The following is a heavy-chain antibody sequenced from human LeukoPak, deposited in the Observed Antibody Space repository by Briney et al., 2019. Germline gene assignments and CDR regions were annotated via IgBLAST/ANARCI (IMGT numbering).Heavy chain of an antibody. V-gene: IGHV4-59*11. J-gene: IGHJ4*02. Sequence: PSETLSLTCTVSGGSISSHFWSWIRQPPGKGLEWIGYIFYSGTTKYNPSLRSRVTISADTSKNQFSLKLSSVTAADTAVYYCARVRYRPNYYFDYWGQGTLVTVSS. D-gene: IGHD1-1*01. CDR1: GGSISSHF. CDR3: ARVRYRPNYYFDY. CDR2: IFYSGTT.